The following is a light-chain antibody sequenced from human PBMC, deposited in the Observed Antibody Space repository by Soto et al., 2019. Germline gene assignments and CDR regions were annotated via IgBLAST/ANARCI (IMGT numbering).Light chain of an antibody. Sequence: QSVLTQPPSASGTPGQRVTISCSGSNSNVGSNSVNWYQQLPGMAPKLLLYSDNQRPSGVPDRFSGSKSGSSASLAISGLQSEDEADYHCSTWDDNLRTWLFGGGTKVTVL. J-gene: IGLJ3*02. CDR3: STWDDNLRTWL. CDR1: NSNVGSNS. V-gene: IGLV1-44*01. CDR2: SDN.